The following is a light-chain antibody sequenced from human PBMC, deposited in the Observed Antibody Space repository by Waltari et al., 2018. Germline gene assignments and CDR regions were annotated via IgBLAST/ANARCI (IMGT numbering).Light chain of an antibody. CDR2: GAS. CDR3: QQYDGIVLT. V-gene: IGKV3-20*01. J-gene: IGKJ4*01. CDR1: QSVTSIS. Sequence: EIVLTQSPGTLSLSPGERATLSCRASQSVTSISLSWYQQKPGQAPRLLIYGASNRATGIPDSFSGSGSGTDFTLTISRLEPEDFAVYYCQQYDGIVLTFGGGTKVEI.